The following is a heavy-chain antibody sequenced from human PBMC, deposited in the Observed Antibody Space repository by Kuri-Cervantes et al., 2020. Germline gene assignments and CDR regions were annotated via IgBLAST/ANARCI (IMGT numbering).Heavy chain of an antibody. CDR2: IKQDGSEK. J-gene: IGHJ2*01. D-gene: IGHD3-16*01. CDR1: GFTFSSYW. CDR3: TSDPRINRFFDL. V-gene: IGHV3-7*03. Sequence: GGSLRLSCAASGFTFSSYWMSWVRQAPGKGLEWVANIKQDGSEKYYVDSVKGRFTISRDNAKNSLYLQMNSLRAEDTAVYYCTSDPRINRFFDLWGRGSLVTVSS.